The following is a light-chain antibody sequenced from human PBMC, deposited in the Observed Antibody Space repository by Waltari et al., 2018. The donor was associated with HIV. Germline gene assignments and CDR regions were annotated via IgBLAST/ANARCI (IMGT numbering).Light chain of an antibody. J-gene: IGKJ1*01. Sequence: EIVMTQSPASLSVSPGERATLSCRASQSLSSDVAWYQHKPGQAPRLIIYDSSTRATGIPVRFSGSGSGTECTLTISSLQSEDFATYYCQQYNAWPRTFGQGTKVEI. CDR2: DSS. CDR1: QSLSSD. CDR3: QQYNAWPRT. V-gene: IGKV3-15*01.